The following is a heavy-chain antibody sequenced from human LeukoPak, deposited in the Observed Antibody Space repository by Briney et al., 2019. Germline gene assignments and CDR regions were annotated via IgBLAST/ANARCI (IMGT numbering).Heavy chain of an antibody. Sequence: PGGSLRLSCAASGFTVGSNYMSWVRQAPGEGLEWVSVFYSGDNTYYADSVKGRFTISRDNSKNTLYLQMNRLRAEDTAVYYCATDSGWSDYWGQGTLVTVSS. D-gene: IGHD6-19*01. CDR1: GFTVGSNY. CDR2: FYSGDNT. J-gene: IGHJ4*02. CDR3: ATDSGWSDY. V-gene: IGHV3-53*01.